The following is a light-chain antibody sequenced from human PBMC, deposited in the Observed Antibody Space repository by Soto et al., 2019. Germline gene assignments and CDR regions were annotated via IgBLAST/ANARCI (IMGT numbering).Light chain of an antibody. CDR2: GAS. J-gene: IGKJ5*01. Sequence: ELVMTPCPHTLSLSPGQRALLPGEGSHSSCRASQSIGINLAWFHQKPGQAPRLLFYGASTGATGLPARFSGSGSGTEFTLTINSLQAEDCAVYYCQQYYNWPRTFGQGTRLEIK. CDR3: QQYYNWPRT. CDR1: QSIGIN. V-gene: IGKV3-15*01.